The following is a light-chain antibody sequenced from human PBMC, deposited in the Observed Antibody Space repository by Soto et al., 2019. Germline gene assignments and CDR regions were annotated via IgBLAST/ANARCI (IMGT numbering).Light chain of an antibody. CDR1: QRISTS. J-gene: IGKJ2*03. V-gene: IGKV1-39*01. CDR2: AAT. Sequence: DIQLTQSPSSLSAYVGDRVTIACRASQRISTSLNWYQQKPGKAPKLMIYAATTLQSGVPSRFSGSGSGAEFTLTISSLQPEDSATYYCQQSYDTFYSFGQGTRVEIK. CDR3: QQSYDTFYS.